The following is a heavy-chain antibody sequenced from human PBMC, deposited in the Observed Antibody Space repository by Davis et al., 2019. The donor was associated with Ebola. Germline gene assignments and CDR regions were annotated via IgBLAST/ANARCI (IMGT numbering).Heavy chain of an antibody. V-gene: IGHV1-2*04. Sequence: ASVKVSCKASGYTFTGYYMHWVRQAPGQGLEWMGWINPNSGGTNYAQKFQGWVTMTRDTSISTAYMELSRLRSDDTAVYYCARDIIAGNAPYYYGMDVWGQGTTVTVSS. CDR3: ARDIIAGNAPYYYGMDV. J-gene: IGHJ6*02. D-gene: IGHD1-14*01. CDR2: INPNSGGT. CDR1: GYTFTGYY.